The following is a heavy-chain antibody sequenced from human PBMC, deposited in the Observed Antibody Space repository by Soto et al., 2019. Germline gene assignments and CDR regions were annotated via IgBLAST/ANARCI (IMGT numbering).Heavy chain of an antibody. J-gene: IGHJ4*02. D-gene: IGHD1-26*01. V-gene: IGHV3-33*01. CDR1: GFTFSSYG. Sequence: PGGSLRLSCAASGFTFSSYGMHWVRQAPGKGLEWVAVIWYNGSNKYYADSVKGRFTISRDNAKNSLYLQMNSLRAEDTAVYYCARDLVGATIWGQGTLVTVSS. CDR2: IWYNGSNK. CDR3: ARDLVGATI.